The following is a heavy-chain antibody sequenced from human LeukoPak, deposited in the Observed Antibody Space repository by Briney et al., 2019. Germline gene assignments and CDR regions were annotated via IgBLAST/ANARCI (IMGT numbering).Heavy chain of an antibody. J-gene: IGHJ4*02. Sequence: PSETLSLTCTVSGGSISSGSYYWSWIRQHAGRGLEWIGRIYTSGSNNYNHSLKSRVTISVDTSKIKFSLKLSSVTAADTAVYYCARGGYCGSDCYFYYWGQGTLVTVSS. CDR1: GGSISSGSYY. V-gene: IGHV4-61*02. D-gene: IGHD2-21*02. CDR2: IYTSGSN. CDR3: ARGGYCGSDCYFYY.